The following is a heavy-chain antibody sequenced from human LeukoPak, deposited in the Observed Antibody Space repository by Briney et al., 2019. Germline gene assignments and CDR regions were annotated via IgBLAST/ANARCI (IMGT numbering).Heavy chain of an antibody. CDR2: IKQDGSEK. CDR3: AKNWGYFDY. Sequence: GGSLRLSCAASGFTFSTYWMNWVRQAPGKGLEWVATIKQDGSEKYYADSLKGRFTISRDNAKNSLYLQMNSLRAEDTAVYYCAKNWGYFDYWGQGTLVTVSS. D-gene: IGHD7-27*01. CDR1: GFTFSTYW. J-gene: IGHJ4*02. V-gene: IGHV3-7*01.